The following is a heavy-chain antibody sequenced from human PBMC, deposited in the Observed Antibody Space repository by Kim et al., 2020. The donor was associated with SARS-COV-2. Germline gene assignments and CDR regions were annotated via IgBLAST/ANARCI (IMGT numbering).Heavy chain of an antibody. Sequence: SETLSLTCTVSGGSISSYYWSWIRQPPGKGLEWIGYIYYSGSTNYNPSLKSRVTISVDTSKNQFSLKLSSVTAADTAVYYCARFSYYDFWSGYYTRSQIFDYWGQGTLVTVSS. CDR3: ARFSYYDFWSGYYTRSQIFDY. J-gene: IGHJ4*02. CDR1: GGSISSYY. D-gene: IGHD3-3*01. V-gene: IGHV4-59*13. CDR2: IYYSGST.